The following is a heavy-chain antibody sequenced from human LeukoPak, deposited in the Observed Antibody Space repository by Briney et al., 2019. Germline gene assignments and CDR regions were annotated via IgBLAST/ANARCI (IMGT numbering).Heavy chain of an antibody. J-gene: IGHJ4*02. D-gene: IGHD6-19*01. V-gene: IGHV3-7*05. CDR1: GFTFSTYW. CDR3: ARDQDAYSSGWYGVFDY. Sequence: GGSLRLSCAASGFTFSTYWMSWVRQAPGKGLEWVANIKQDGSEKYFVDSVKGRFTISRNNAKNSLYLQMNSLRAEDTAVYYCARDQDAYSSGWYGVFDYWGQGTLVTVSS. CDR2: IKQDGSEK.